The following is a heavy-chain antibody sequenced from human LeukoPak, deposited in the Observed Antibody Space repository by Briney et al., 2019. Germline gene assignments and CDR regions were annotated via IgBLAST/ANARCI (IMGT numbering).Heavy chain of an antibody. V-gene: IGHV3-74*01. CDR2: INSDGSNI. CDR3: ANDRGFGRGFGGYDGYYFDY. CDR1: GFALSNYW. D-gene: IGHD3-16*01. Sequence: PGGSLRLSCEASGFALSNYWMNWVRQAPGKGLVWVSHINSDGSNIKYADSVKGRFTISRDNAKNTLFLQVNSLRAEDTAVYYCANDRGFGRGFGGYDGYYFDYWGQGTLVTVSS. J-gene: IGHJ4*02.